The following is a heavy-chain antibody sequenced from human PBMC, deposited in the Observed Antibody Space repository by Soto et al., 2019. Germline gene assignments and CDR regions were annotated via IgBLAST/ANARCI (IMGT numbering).Heavy chain of an antibody. V-gene: IGHV1-24*01. CDR3: AREKGSSGFDP. CDR1: RYTLTELS. Sequence: APAKASCKVSRYTLTELSMRWVRQAPGKGLEWMGGFDPEDGETIYAQKFQGRVTMTRNTSISTAYMELSSLRSEDTAVYYCAREKGSSGFDPWGQGTLVTVSS. J-gene: IGHJ5*02. CDR2: FDPEDGET. D-gene: IGHD6-6*01.